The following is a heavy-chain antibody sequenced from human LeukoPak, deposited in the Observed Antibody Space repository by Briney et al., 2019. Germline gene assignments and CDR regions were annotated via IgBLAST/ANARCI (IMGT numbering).Heavy chain of an antibody. CDR1: GGSISSSSYY. D-gene: IGHD3-10*01. Sequence: PSETLSLTCTVSGGSISSSSYYWGWIRQAPGKGLEWIGSIYYSGSTYYNPSLKSRVTISVDTSKNQFSLKLSSVTAADTAVYYCARQKRRYYYGSDEAGTHFDYWGQGTLVTVSS. V-gene: IGHV4-39*01. CDR3: ARQKRRYYYGSDEAGTHFDY. CDR2: IYYSGST. J-gene: IGHJ4*02.